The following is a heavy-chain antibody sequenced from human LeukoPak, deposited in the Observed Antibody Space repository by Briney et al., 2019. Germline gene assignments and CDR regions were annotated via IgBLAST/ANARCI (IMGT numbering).Heavy chain of an antibody. Sequence: PGGSLRLSCAASGFTLSNYWVHWIRQPPGKGLEWIGEINHSGSTNYNPSLKSRVTISVDTSKNQFSLKLSSVTAADTAVYYCARRAWSPSPRDKYFQHWGQGTLVTVSS. J-gene: IGHJ1*01. CDR2: INHSGST. CDR3: ARRAWSPSPRDKYFQH. D-gene: IGHD2-15*01. V-gene: IGHV4-34*01. CDR1: GFTLSNYW.